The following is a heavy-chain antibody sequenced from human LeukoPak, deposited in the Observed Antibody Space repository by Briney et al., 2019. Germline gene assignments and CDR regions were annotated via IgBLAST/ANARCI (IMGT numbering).Heavy chain of an antibody. V-gene: IGHV4-39*07. CDR3: ARDWDTSSFDPRASGDY. J-gene: IGHJ4*02. Sequence: SETLSLTCTVSGGSISSSSYSWGWIRQPPGKGLEWIGNIYYSGSTFYNLSLKSRVTISLDTSKHQFFLKLTSVTAADTAVYYCARDWDTSSFDPRASGDYWGQGTPVTVSS. D-gene: IGHD3-9*01. CDR1: GGSISSSSYS. CDR2: IYYSGST.